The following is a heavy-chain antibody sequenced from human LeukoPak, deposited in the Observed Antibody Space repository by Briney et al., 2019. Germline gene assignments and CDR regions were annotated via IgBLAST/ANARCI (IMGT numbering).Heavy chain of an antibody. D-gene: IGHD6-25*01. CDR2: IKQDGSDK. CDR1: GFAFSNYW. CDR3: ASTGYCSF. J-gene: IGHJ3*01. Sequence: QAGGSLRLSCAASGFAFSNYWMTWVRQAPGKGLEWVANIKQDGSDKYYVDSVKGRFTISRDNAKNSLYLQMNSLRAEDTAVYYCASTGYCSFWGQGTTVTVSS. V-gene: IGHV3-7*01.